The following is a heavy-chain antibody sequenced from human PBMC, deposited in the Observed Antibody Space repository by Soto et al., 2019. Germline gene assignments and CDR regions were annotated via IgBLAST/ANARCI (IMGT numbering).Heavy chain of an antibody. V-gene: IGHV1-3*05. D-gene: IGHD5-18*01. Sequence: QVQLVQSGAEEKKPGASVKVSCKASGYTFTSYAMHWVRQAPGQRLEWMGWINAGNGNTKYSQKFQGRVTITRDTSASTADMELISLRSEDTAVYYCARGERYSYGPYYYGMDVWGQGTTVTVSS. CDR2: INAGNGNT. J-gene: IGHJ6*02. CDR3: ARGERYSYGPYYYGMDV. CDR1: GYTFTSYA.